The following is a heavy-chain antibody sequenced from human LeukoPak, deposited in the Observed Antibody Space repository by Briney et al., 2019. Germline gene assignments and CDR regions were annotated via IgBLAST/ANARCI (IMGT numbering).Heavy chain of an antibody. D-gene: IGHD3-9*01. V-gene: IGHV4-34*01. CDR2: INHSGST. CDR1: GGSFSGYY. Sequence: PSETLSLTCAVYGGSFSGYYWSWIRQPPGKGLEWIGEINHSGSTNYNPSLKSRVTISVDTSKNQFSLELSSVTAADTAVYYCARQRPYYDILTGYYTYYYYYYMDVWGKGTTVTISS. CDR3: ARQRPYYDILTGYYTYYYYYYMDV. J-gene: IGHJ6*03.